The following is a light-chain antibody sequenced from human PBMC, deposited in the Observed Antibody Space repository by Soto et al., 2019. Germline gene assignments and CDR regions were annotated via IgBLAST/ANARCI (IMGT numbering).Light chain of an antibody. CDR1: QSISSY. CDR2: AAS. CDR3: QQSYSTPRT. J-gene: IGKJ1*01. Sequence: SSLSASVGDRVNITCRASQSISSYLNWYQQKPGKAPKLLIYAASSLQSGVPSRFSGSGSGTDFTLTISSLQPEDFATYYCQQSYSTPRTFGQGTKVDI. V-gene: IGKV1-39*01.